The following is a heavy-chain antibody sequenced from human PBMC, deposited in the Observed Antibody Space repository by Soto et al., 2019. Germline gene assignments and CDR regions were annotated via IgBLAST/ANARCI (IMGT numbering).Heavy chain of an antibody. Sequence: ASVKVSCKASGYTFPGYYLHWVRQAPRQGLEWMGWINPNSGGTNYAQKFQGRVTMTRDTSISTAYMELSRLRSDDTAVYYCARDRVVAAITDAFDIWGQGTMVTVSS. CDR1: GYTFPGYY. V-gene: IGHV1-2*02. D-gene: IGHD2-15*01. CDR2: INPNSGGT. CDR3: ARDRVVAAITDAFDI. J-gene: IGHJ3*02.